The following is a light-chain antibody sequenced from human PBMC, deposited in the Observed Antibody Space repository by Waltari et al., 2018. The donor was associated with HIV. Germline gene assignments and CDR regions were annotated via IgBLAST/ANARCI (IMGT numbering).Light chain of an antibody. CDR3: QHYESLPYV. J-gene: IGKJ2*01. V-gene: IGKV1-33*01. Sequence: DIQMTQSPSSLSASVGDRVTITCQASQAITNPLNWYQQKPGKAPELLIYDASNLETGVPSRFSGSGSGTDFTFTISSLQPEDIATYYCQHYESLPYVFGRGTKLEIK. CDR1: QAITNP. CDR2: DAS.